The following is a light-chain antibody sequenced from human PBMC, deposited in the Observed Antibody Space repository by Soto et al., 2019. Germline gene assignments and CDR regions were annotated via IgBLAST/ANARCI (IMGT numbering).Light chain of an antibody. CDR1: QSVNNN. CDR2: DVS. V-gene: IGKV3-15*01. Sequence: EKVMTQSPATLSVSPGERATLSCRASQSVNNNLAWYQPIPGRAPRLLIYDVSTRATGIPARFSGSGSETEFTLTISSLQSEDFGMYFCHQYNVWPATFGQGTRLEIK. J-gene: IGKJ5*01. CDR3: HQYNVWPAT.